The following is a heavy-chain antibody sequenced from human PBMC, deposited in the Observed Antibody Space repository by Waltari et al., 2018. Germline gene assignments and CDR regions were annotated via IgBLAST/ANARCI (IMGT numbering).Heavy chain of an antibody. Sequence: EVQLLESGGGLTPPGGSLRLSWVASGVKFSNYAMSWVRQAPGKGLEWVAGISDSGVVRNYADSVKGRLTVSRDNSINTVFLQINSLTAEDTAIYYCARHLYGIDYLELDTWGRGTLVAVSS. J-gene: IGHJ1*01. D-gene: IGHD3-10*01. CDR3: ARHLYGIDYLELDT. CDR1: GVKFSNYA. CDR2: ISDSGVVR. V-gene: IGHV3-23*01.